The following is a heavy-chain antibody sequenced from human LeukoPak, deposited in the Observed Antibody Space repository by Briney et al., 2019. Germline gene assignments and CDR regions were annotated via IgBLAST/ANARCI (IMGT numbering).Heavy chain of an antibody. CDR3: ASTFGYCSSTSCYTGGYYFDY. Sequence: ASVKVSCKASGYTFTGYYMHWVRQAPGQGLEWMGWINPNSGGTNCAQKFQGRVTMTTDTSISTAYMELSRLRSDDTAVYYCASTFGYCSSTSCYTGGYYFDYWGQGTLVTVSS. D-gene: IGHD2-2*02. CDR2: INPNSGGT. J-gene: IGHJ4*02. V-gene: IGHV1-2*02. CDR1: GYTFTGYY.